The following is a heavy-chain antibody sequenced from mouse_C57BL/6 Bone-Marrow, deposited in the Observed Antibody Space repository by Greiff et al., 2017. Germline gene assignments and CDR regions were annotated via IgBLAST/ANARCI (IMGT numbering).Heavy chain of an antibody. D-gene: IGHD2-3*01. CDR3: ARFGWLLLDC. V-gene: IGHV1-81*01. CDR2: IYPRSGNT. CDR1: GYTFTSYG. J-gene: IGHJ2*01. Sequence: VQLQESGAELARPGASVKLSCKASGYTFTSYGISWVKQRTGQGLEWIGEIYPRSGNTYYNEKFKGKATLTADKSSSTAYMELRSLTSEDSAVSVCARFGWLLLDCWGQGTTLTVSS.